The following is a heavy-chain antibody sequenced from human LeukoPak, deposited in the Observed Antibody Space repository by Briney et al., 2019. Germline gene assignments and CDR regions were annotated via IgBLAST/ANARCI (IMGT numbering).Heavy chain of an antibody. CDR3: ARDSFPRLGMDV. CDR1: GGSISSYY. Sequence: SETLSLTCTVSGGSISSYYWSWIRQPPGKGLEWTGYIYYSGSTNYNPSLKSRVTISVDTSKNQFSLKLSSVTAADTAVYYCARDSFPRLGMDVWGQGTTVTVSS. J-gene: IGHJ6*02. CDR2: IYYSGST. V-gene: IGHV4-59*01. D-gene: IGHD2/OR15-2a*01.